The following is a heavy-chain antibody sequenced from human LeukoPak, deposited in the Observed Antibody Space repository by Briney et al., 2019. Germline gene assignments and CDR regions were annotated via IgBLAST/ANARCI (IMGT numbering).Heavy chain of an antibody. D-gene: IGHD5-18*01. CDR3: TTDSDLTDTAMVTNCDY. V-gene: IGHV3-15*01. CDR1: GFTFSNVW. J-gene: IGHJ4*02. Sequence: GGSLRLYCAASGFTFSNVWMSWVRQAPGKGLEWVGRIKSKTDGGTTDYAAPVKGRFTISRDDSKNTLYLQMNRLKTEDTAVYYCTTDSDLTDTAMVTNCDYWGQGTLVSVSS. CDR2: IKSKTDGGTT.